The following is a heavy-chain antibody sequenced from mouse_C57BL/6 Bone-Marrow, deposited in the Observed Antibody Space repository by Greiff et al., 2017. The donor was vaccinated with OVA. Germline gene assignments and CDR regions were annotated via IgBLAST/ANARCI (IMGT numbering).Heavy chain of an antibody. D-gene: IGHD1-1*01. CDR2: LYIGNGST. CDR3: ARNVLYYGSSYDWYVDV. V-gene: IGHV1-58*01. CDR1: GYTFTSYG. Sequence: EVQLQQSGAELVRPGSSVKMSCKTSGYTFTSYGINWVKPRPGQGLEWIGYLYIGNGSTESNEKFKGKATLTSDTSSSTAYMQLSSLTSEDSAIYFCARNVLYYGSSYDWYVDVWGTGTTVTVSS. J-gene: IGHJ1*03.